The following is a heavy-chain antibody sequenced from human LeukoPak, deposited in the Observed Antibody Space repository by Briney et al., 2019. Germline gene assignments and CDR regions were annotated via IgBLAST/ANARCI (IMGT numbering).Heavy chain of an antibody. CDR3: ARGGHYYGSGSYR. CDR2: INHSGST. V-gene: IGHV4-34*01. Sequence: PSETLSLTCAVYGGSFSGYYWSWIRQPPGKGLEWIGEINHSGSTNYNPSLKSRVTISVDTSKNQFSLKLSSVTAADTAVYYCARGGHYYGSGSYRRGQGTLVTVSS. D-gene: IGHD3-10*01. CDR1: GGSFSGYY. J-gene: IGHJ4*02.